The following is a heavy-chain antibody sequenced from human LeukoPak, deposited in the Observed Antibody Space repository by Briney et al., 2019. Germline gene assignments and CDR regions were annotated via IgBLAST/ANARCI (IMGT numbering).Heavy chain of an antibody. CDR2: IYYRSKWYN. CDR1: GDSVSSNSAS. CDR3: SREVVVPAAMGYYYYYGMDV. V-gene: IGHV6-1*01. Sequence: SQTLSLTCAISGDSVSSNSASWNWIRQSPSRGLEWLGWIYYRSKWYNDYAVSVRSRITINTDTSKNQFSLQLNSVTPEDTAVYYCSREVVVPAAMGYYYYYGMDVWGQGTTVTVSS. D-gene: IGHD2-2*01. J-gene: IGHJ6*02.